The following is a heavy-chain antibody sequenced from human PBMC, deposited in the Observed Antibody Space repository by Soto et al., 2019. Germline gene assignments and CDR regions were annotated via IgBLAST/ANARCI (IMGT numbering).Heavy chain of an antibody. CDR2: IYYSGST. Sequence: LSLTCTVSGGSISSSSYYWGWIRQPPGKGLEWIGSIYYSGSTYYNPSLKSRVAISVDTSKNQFSLKLSSVTAADTAVYYCARIVRNMAANNWFDPWGQGTLVSVSS. V-gene: IGHV4-39*01. J-gene: IGHJ5*02. CDR3: ARIVRNMAANNWFDP. D-gene: IGHD2-15*01. CDR1: GGSISSSSYY.